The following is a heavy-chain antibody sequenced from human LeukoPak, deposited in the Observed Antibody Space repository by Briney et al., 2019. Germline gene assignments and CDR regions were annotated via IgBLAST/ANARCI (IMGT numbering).Heavy chain of an antibody. Sequence: GGSLRLSCAASGFTFSSYAMHWVRQAPGKGLEWVAVISYDGSNKYYADSVKGRFTISRDNSKNTLYLQMNSLRAEDTAVYYCAKDREWFDYWGQGTLVTVSS. CDR2: ISYDGSNK. CDR1: GFTFSSYA. J-gene: IGHJ4*02. D-gene: IGHD3-3*01. V-gene: IGHV3-30-3*01. CDR3: AKDREWFDY.